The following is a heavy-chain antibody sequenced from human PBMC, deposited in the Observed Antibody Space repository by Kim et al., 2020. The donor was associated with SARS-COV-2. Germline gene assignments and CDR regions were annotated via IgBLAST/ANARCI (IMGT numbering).Heavy chain of an antibody. CDR2: IKSKTDGGTT. V-gene: IGHV3-15*01. J-gene: IGHJ4*02. CDR1: GFTFSNAW. CDR3: TTDHWFGELNDFDY. D-gene: IGHD3-10*01. Sequence: GGSLRLSCAASGFTFSNAWMSWVRQAPGKGLEWVGRIKSKTDGGTTDYAAPVKGRFTISRDDSKNTLYLQMNSLKTEDTAVYYCTTDHWFGELNDFDYWGQGTLVTVSS.